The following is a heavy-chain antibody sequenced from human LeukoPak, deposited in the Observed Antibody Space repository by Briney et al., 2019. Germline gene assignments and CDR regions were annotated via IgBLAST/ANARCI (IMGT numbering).Heavy chain of an antibody. Sequence: GRSLRLSCAASGFTFSSYGMHWVRQVPGKGLEWVAFIRYDGGNKYYADSVKGRFTISRDSSKNTLYLQMNSLRAEDTAVYYCAKDRVVSREPAAFDVWGQGTMVTVSS. CDR3: AKDRVVSREPAAFDV. J-gene: IGHJ3*01. CDR2: IRYDGGNK. D-gene: IGHD2-15*01. CDR1: GFTFSSYG. V-gene: IGHV3-30*02.